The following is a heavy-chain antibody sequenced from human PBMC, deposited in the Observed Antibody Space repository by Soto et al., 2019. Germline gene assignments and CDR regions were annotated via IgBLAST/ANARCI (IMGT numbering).Heavy chain of an antibody. D-gene: IGHD5-12*01. J-gene: IGHJ4*02. CDR1: GGTFSIYA. Sequence: SVKVSCKASGGTFSIYAISWVLQAPGQGLEWMGGIIPIFGTANCAQKFQGRVTITADESTSTAYMELSSLRSEDTAVYYCARADGYNYGGNYWGQGTLVTVSS. CDR3: ARADGYNYGGNY. CDR2: IIPIFGTA. V-gene: IGHV1-69*13.